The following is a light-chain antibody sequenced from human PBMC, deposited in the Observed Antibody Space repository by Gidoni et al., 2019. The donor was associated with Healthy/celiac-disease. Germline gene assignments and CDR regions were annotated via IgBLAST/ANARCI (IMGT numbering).Light chain of an antibody. J-gene: IGKJ4*01. CDR3: QQSYSTPLT. V-gene: IGKV1-39*01. CDR1: QSISSY. Sequence: IQMHQSPSSLSASVGDRVTITCRASQSISSYLNGYQQKPRKAPKLLIDASASLQSGVPSRFSGSGSGTDFTLTRSSLQPEDFATYYCQQSYSTPLTFGGGTKVEIK. CDR2: ASA.